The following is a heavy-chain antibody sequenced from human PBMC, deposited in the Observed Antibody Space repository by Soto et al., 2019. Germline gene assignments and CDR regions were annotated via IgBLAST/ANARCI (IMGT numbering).Heavy chain of an antibody. Sequence: PGGSLRLSCAASGFTFSSYAMSWVRQAPGKGLEWVSAISGSGGSTYYADSVKGRFTISRGNSKNTLYLQMNSLRAEDTAVYYCAKGSAELGWYFDLWGRGTLVTVSS. CDR3: AKGSAELGWYFDL. CDR1: GFTFSSYA. V-gene: IGHV3-23*01. CDR2: ISGSGGST. D-gene: IGHD1-7*01. J-gene: IGHJ2*01.